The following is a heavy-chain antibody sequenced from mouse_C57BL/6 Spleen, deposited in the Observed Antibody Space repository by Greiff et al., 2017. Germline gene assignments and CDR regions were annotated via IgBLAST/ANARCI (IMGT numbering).Heavy chain of an antibody. CDR3: TRRGQLRPHYYAMDY. CDR1: GYTFTSYW. V-gene: IGHV1-5*01. J-gene: IGHJ4*01. CDR2: IYPGNSDT. D-gene: IGHD3-2*02. Sequence: EVQLQQSGTVLARPGASVKMSCKTSGYTFTSYWMHWVKQRPGQGLEWIGAIYPGNSDTSYNQKFKGKAKLTAVTAASTAYMDLSSLTNEDAAVYYCTRRGQLRPHYYAMDYWGQGTSVTVSS.